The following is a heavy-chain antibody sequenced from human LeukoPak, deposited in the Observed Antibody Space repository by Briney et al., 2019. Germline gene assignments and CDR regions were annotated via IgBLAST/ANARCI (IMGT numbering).Heavy chain of an antibody. CDR3: ARTHYYGSGSYYPSYYYYYYMDV. D-gene: IGHD3-10*01. Sequence: SETLSLTCTVSGDSISSSNCYWGWIRQPPGKGLEWIGSIYYSGSTYYNPSLKSRVTISVDTSKNQFSLKLSSVTAADTAVYYCARTHYYGSGSYYPSYYYYYYMDVWGKGTTVTISS. V-gene: IGHV4-39*01. CDR1: GDSISSSNCY. J-gene: IGHJ6*03. CDR2: IYYSGST.